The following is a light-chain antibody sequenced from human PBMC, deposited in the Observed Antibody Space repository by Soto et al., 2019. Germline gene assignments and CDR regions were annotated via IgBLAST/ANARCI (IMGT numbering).Light chain of an antibody. V-gene: IGKV4-1*01. CDR2: WAS. Sequence: DIVMTQSPDSLAVSLGERATINCKSSQSVLYSSNNKNYLAWYQQKPGQPPKLLIYWASTRESGVPDRFSGSGSGTDFTLPISSLQAEDVAVYYCQQYYDAPQHFRQGTKVQL. CDR1: QSVLYSSNNKNY. CDR3: QQYYDAPQH. J-gene: IGKJ1*01.